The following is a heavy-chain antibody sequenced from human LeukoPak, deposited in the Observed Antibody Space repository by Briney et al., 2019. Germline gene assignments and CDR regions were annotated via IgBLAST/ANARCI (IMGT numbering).Heavy chain of an antibody. CDR1: GFTCSNYA. CDR3: SKWGDYDVLTGYYDSDF. J-gene: IGHJ4*02. V-gene: IGHV3-23*01. D-gene: IGHD3-9*01. Sequence: GASLRLSCAASGFTCSNYAMSWVRQAPGKGLEWVSAIVGSGGSTYYADSVKGRFSISRDNSKNTLFLQMNSLRVEDTALYYCSKWGDYDVLTGYYDSDFWGQGTLVTVSS. CDR2: IVGSGGST.